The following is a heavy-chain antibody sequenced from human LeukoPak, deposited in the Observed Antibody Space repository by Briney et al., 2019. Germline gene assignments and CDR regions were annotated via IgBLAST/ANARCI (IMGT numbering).Heavy chain of an antibody. J-gene: IGHJ4*02. D-gene: IGHD2-2*03. Sequence: SVKVSCKASVYTFTGYYMHWVGQAPGQGREWVGEINPNSGGTNYGQKFQGRVTMTRDTSISTAYIELSRLRSDETAVYYCARLGIVVVPAATYYFDYWGQGTLVTVSS. V-gene: IGHV1-2*02. CDR3: ARLGIVVVPAATYYFDY. CDR1: VYTFTGYY. CDR2: INPNSGGT.